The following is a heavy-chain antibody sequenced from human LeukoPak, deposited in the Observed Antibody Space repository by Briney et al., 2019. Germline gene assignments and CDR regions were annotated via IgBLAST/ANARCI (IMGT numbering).Heavy chain of an antibody. CDR1: GGTFSSYA. CDR3: ARDLGYCSGGSCYSGY. V-gene: IGHV1-69*04. CDR2: IIPILGIA. D-gene: IGHD2-15*01. J-gene: IGHJ4*02. Sequence: ASVKVSCKASGGTFSSYAISWVRQAPGQGLEWVGRIIPILGIANYAQKFQGRVTITADKSTSTAYMELSSLRSEDTAVYYCARDLGYCSGGSCYSGYWGQGTLVTVSS.